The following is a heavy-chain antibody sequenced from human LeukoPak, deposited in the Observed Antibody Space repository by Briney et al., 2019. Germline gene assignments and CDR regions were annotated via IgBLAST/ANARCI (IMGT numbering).Heavy chain of an antibody. CDR3: ARAGIVGAKTLGLRSACDI. Sequence: GASVKVSCKASGYTFTGYYMHWVRQAPGQGLEWMGWINPNSGGTNYAQKFQGWVTMTRDTSISTAYMELSRLRSDDTAVYYCARAGIVGAKTLGLRSACDIWGQGTMVTVSS. V-gene: IGHV1-2*04. D-gene: IGHD1-26*01. CDR1: GYTFTGYY. J-gene: IGHJ3*02. CDR2: INPNSGGT.